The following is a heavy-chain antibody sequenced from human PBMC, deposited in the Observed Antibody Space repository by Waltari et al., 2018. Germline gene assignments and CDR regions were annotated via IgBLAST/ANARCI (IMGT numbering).Heavy chain of an antibody. D-gene: IGHD6-13*01. CDR1: GFTFSSYW. V-gene: IGHV3-7*01. CDR3: ARDLRYSSSWFFDY. J-gene: IGHJ4*02. CDR2: IKQEGEEI. Sequence: EVQLVESGGGLVQPGGSLRLSCAASGFTFSSYWMSWVRQAPGKGLGWVANIKQEGEEIYCVDSMKVLFTVCRDKDKHSLYLQMNSLRAEDTAVYYCARDLRYSSSWFFDYWGQGTLVTVSS.